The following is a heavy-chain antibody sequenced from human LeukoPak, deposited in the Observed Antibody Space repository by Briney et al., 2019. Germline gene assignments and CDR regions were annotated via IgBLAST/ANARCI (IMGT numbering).Heavy chain of an antibody. D-gene: IGHD3-22*01. CDR2: ISAYNGNT. Sequence: ASVKVSCKASGYTFTSYGISWVRQAPGQGLEWMGWISAYNGNTNYAQKLQGRVTMTTDTSTSTAYMELRSLRSDDTAVYYCARAEAEITIIVVRNYYYMDVWGKGTTVTVSS. J-gene: IGHJ6*03. V-gene: IGHV1-18*01. CDR3: ARAEAEITIIVVRNYYYMDV. CDR1: GYTFTSYG.